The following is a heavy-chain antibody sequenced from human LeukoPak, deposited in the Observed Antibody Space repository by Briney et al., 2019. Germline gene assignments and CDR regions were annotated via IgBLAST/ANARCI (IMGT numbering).Heavy chain of an antibody. CDR2: IYYSGNT. CDR1: GGSISSDDFS. V-gene: IGHV4-30-4*07. D-gene: IGHD6-13*01. CDR3: ARGGIAAAGENMDV. J-gene: IGHJ6*03. Sequence: SETLSLTCSVSGGSISSDDFSWSWIRQPPGKRLEWIGYIYYSGNTYYNPSLKSRVPISVDTSKNHFSLKLTSVTAADTAVYYCARGGIAAAGENMDVWGKGTTVTVSS.